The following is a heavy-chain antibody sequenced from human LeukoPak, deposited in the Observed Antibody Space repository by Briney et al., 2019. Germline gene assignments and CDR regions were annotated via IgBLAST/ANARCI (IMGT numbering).Heavy chain of an antibody. CDR3: ARDRITMVRGVSGFQH. D-gene: IGHD3-10*01. J-gene: IGHJ1*01. CDR2: INPNSGGT. CDR1: GYTFTGYY. V-gene: IGHV1-2*04. Sequence: GASVKVSCKASGYTFTGYYMHWVRQAPGQGLEWMGWINPNSGGTNYAQKFQGWVTMTRDTSISTAYMELSRPRSDDTAVYYCARDRITMVRGVSGFQHWGQGTLVTVSS.